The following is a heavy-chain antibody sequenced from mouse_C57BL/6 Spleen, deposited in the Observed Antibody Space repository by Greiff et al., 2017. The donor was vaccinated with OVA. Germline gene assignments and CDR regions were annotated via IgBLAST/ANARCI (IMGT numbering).Heavy chain of an antibody. J-gene: IGHJ2*01. CDR3: ANDYDY. CDR2: INPSTGGT. CDR1: GYSFTGYY. D-gene: IGHD2-4*01. V-gene: IGHV1-42*01. Sequence: VQLKQSGPELVKPGASVKISCKASGYSFTGYYMNWVKQSPEKSLEWIGEINPSTGGTTYNQKFKAKATLTVDKSSSTAYMQLKSLTSEDSAVYYCANDYDYWGQGTTLTVSS.